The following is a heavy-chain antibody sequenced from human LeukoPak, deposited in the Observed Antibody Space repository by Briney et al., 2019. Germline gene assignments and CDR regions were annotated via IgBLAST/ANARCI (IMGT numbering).Heavy chain of an antibody. CDR2: INAGNGNT. D-gene: IGHD3-16*02. J-gene: IGHJ4*02. CDR1: GYTFSSYA. V-gene: IGHV1-3*03. CDR3: ARGAPKYDYVWGSYRELDY. Sequence: ASVKVSCKASGYTFSSYAMHWVRQAPGQRLEWMGWINAGNGNTKFSHEFQGRVTITRDTSASTAYMELNSLRSEDMAVYYCARGAPKYDYVWGSYRELDYWGQGTLVTVSS.